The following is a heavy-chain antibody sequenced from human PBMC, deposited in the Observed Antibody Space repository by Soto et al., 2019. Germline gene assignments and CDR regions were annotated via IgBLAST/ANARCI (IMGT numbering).Heavy chain of an antibody. CDR3: AKSYDFWSGYYKSFDY. CDR1: GFTFSSYA. Sequence: GGSLRLSCAASGFTFSSYAMSWVRQAPGKGLEWVSAISGSGGSTYYADSVKGRFTISRDNSKNTLYLQMNSLRAEDTAVYYCAKSYDFWSGYYKSFDYWGQGTLVTSPQ. D-gene: IGHD3-3*01. J-gene: IGHJ4*02. CDR2: ISGSGGST. V-gene: IGHV3-23*01.